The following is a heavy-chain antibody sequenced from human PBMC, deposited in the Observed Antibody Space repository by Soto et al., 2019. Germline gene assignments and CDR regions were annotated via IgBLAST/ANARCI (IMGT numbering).Heavy chain of an antibody. CDR2: MYDSGST. V-gene: IGHV4-39*01. J-gene: IGHJ5*02. CDR1: GGSISAGSFN. Sequence: QLQLQESGPGLLKPSETLSLTCTVSGGSISAGSFNWVRIRPPPGKGLEWIGSMYDSGSTYYTPYLNTRVTMSVNASKSQFAVRLTYVTAADTAVYDCARHWGPKLAFDPWGQGTLGTVSS. CDR3: ARHWGPKLAFDP. D-gene: IGHD3-16*01.